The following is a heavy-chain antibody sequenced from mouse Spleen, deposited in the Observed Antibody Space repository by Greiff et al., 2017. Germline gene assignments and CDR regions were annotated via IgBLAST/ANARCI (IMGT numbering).Heavy chain of an antibody. CDR3: ARGPTVVEPHWYFDV. V-gene: IGHV1-82*01. CDR1: GYAFSSSW. D-gene: IGHD1-1*01. J-gene: IGHJ1*01. CDR2: IYPGDGDT. Sequence: QVQLQQSGPELVKPGASVKISCKASGYAFSSSWMNWVKQRPGKGLEWIGRIYPGDGDTNYNGKFKGKATLTADKSSSTAYMQLSSLTSEDSAVYFCARGPTVVEPHWYFDVWGAGTTVTVSS.